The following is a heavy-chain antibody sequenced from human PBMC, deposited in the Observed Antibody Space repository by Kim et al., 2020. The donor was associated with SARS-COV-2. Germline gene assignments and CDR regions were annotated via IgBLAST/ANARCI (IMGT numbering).Heavy chain of an antibody. J-gene: IGHJ4*02. CDR3: ARGRPREGGVAAAGTVDY. D-gene: IGHD6-13*01. V-gene: IGHV4-34*01. Sequence: KSRVTISVDTSKSQFSLKLSSVTAADTAVYYCARGRPREGGVAAAGTVDYWGQGTLVTVSS.